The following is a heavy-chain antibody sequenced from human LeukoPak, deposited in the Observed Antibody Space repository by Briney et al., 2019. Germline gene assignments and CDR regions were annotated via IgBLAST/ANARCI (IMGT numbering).Heavy chain of an antibody. D-gene: IGHD3-22*01. J-gene: IGHJ2*01. CDR2: IKQDGSEK. CDR3: ARLGDYYDSSGYNWYFDL. CDR1: GFTFSSYW. V-gene: IGHV3-7*01. Sequence: GGSLRLSCAASGFTFSSYWMTWVRQAPGKGLEWVANIKQDGSEKYYVDSVKGRFTISRDNAKNSLYLQMNSLRAEDTAVYYCARLGDYYDSSGYNWYFDLWGRGTLVTVSS.